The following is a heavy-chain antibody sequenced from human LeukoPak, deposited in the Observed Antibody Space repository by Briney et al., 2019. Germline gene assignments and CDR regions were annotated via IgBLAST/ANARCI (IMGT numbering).Heavy chain of an antibody. V-gene: IGHV3-64*01. D-gene: IGHD1-7*01. CDR3: AAEAELPDYYYYMDV. CDR2: ISSNGGST. Sequence: GGSLRLSCAASGFTFSSYAMHWVRQAPGKGLEYVSAISSNGGSTYYANSVKGRFTISRDNSKNTLYLQMGSLRSEDTAVYYCAAEAELPDYYYYMDVWGKGTTVTVSS. CDR1: GFTFSSYA. J-gene: IGHJ6*03.